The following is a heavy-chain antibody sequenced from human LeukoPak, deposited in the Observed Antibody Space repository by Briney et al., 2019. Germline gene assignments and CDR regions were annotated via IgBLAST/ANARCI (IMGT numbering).Heavy chain of an antibody. D-gene: IGHD3-22*01. J-gene: IGHJ2*01. CDR3: ARNQHSYDSSGPGYWYFDL. Sequence: SETLSLTCTVSAGSISSYYWSWIRQPPGKGLEWIGYIYQSGSTNYNPSLKSRVTISVDTSKNEFSLKLSSVTAADTAMYYCARNQHSYDSSGPGYWYFDLWGRGTLVTVSS. V-gene: IGHV4-59*01. CDR2: IYQSGST. CDR1: AGSISSYY.